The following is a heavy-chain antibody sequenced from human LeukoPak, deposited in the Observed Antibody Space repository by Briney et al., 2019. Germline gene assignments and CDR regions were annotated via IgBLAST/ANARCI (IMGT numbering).Heavy chain of an antibody. CDR3: ARAYWNDFDY. CDR1: GFTFSSYS. J-gene: IGHJ4*02. D-gene: IGHD1-1*01. CDR2: ISSSSSYI. Sequence: GGSLRLSCAASGFTFSSYSLSWVRQAPGKGLEWVSSISSSSSYIYYADSVKGRFTISRDNAKNSLYLQMNSLRVEDTAVYYCARAYWNDFDYWGQGTLVTVSS. V-gene: IGHV3-21*06.